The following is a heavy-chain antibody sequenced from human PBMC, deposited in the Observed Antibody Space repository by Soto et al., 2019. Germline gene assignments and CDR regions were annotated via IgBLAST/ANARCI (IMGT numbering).Heavy chain of an antibody. CDR3: ARNDYGDYALGFWFDP. V-gene: IGHV4-34*01. Sequence: SETLSLTGAVSGGPLTDYYWSWIRQAPGMRLEWIGEINDSGTTNYNPSLESRVTISVDSSKNQFSLKVHSVTAADTAVYYCARNDYGDYALGFWFDPWGQGTQVTVSS. CDR1: GGPLTDYY. J-gene: IGHJ5*02. D-gene: IGHD4-17*01. CDR2: INDSGTT.